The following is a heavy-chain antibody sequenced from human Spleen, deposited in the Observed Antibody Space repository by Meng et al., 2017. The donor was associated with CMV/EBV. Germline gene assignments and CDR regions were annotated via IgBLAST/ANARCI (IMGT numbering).Heavy chain of an antibody. CDR3: VRGGVVAADKFDH. CDR2: IHPNRSRV. Sequence: ASAYTFTGYSVPCVRQAPGPGLEWMGWIHPNRSRVSLAEEFQGKVTMTSDTSLTTAYMALKSLRSDDTANYSCVRGGVVAADKFDHWGRETLVTVSS. CDR1: AYTFTGYS. V-gene: IGHV1-2*02. D-gene: IGHD2-2*01. J-gene: IGHJ4*02.